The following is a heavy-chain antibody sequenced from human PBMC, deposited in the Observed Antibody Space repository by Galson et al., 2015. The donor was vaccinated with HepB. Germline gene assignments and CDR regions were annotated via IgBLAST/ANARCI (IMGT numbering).Heavy chain of an antibody. Sequence: SLRLSCAASGFTFGDYAMSWFRQAPGKGLEWVGFIRSKAYGGTTEYAASVKGRFTISRDDSKSIAYLQMNSLKTEDTAVYYCTREHEAAPGGLLPTEPHYWGQGTLVTVSS. CDR1: GFTFGDYA. D-gene: IGHD3-10*01. CDR3: TREHEAAPGGLLPTEPHY. V-gene: IGHV3-49*03. J-gene: IGHJ4*02. CDR2: IRSKAYGGTT.